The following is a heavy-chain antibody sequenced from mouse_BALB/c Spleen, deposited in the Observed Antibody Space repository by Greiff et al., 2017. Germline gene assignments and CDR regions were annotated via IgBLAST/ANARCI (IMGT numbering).Heavy chain of an antibody. CDR3: ARNYGNFEVLDY. CDR2: ISSGGST. V-gene: IGHV5-6-5*01. CDR1: GFTFSSYA. J-gene: IGHJ4*01. D-gene: IGHD2-1*01. Sequence: EVMLVESGGGLVKPGGSRKLSCAASGFTFSSYAMSWVRQTPEKRLEWVASISSGGSTYYSESVEGRFTISGDNARNILYLQLSSLRSEDTAMYYCARNYGNFEVLDYWGQGTAVTVSA.